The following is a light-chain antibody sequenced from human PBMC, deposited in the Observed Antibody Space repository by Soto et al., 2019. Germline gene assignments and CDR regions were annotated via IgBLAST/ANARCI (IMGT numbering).Light chain of an antibody. CDR1: QSVSSS. V-gene: IGKV3-11*01. CDR3: QQNGNWPLT. J-gene: IGKJ3*01. CDR2: DAS. Sequence: EIVLTQSPATLSLSPGEGATLSCRASQSVSSSLAWYQHKPGQPPRLLIYDASSRATGIPARFSASGSATDFTLTISRLEPEDFAVYYCQQNGNWPLTFGPGTKVEIK.